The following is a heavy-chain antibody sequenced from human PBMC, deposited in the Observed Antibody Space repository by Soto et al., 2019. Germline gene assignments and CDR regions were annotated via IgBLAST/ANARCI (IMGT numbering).Heavy chain of an antibody. V-gene: IGHV4-39*01. CDR1: GASVTSTNYY. D-gene: IGHD3-16*01. CDR3: ARNSKSFGL. Sequence: QVVLQESGPGLIKPSETLSLTCTVSGASVTSTNYYWGWVRQSPGKGLDWIGTIYNTAGTYYNPSLKTRVTIPVDTSKNQFSLRLSSVTAADTAVYYCARNSKSFGLWRQGILVPVSS. CDR2: IYNTAGT. J-gene: IGHJ4*02.